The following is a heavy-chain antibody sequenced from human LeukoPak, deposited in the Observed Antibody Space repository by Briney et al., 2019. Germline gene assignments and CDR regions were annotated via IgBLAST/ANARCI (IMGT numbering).Heavy chain of an antibody. D-gene: IGHD6-19*01. J-gene: IGHJ4*02. CDR1: GFTFSSYA. Sequence: GGSLRLSCAASGFTFSSYAMHWVRQAPGKGLEWVAVISYDGSNKYYADSVKGRFTISRDNSKNTLYLQMNSLRAEDTAVYCCARDLEVAVAAPGIGFDYWGQGTLVTVSS. CDR2: ISYDGSNK. V-gene: IGHV3-30-3*01. CDR3: ARDLEVAVAAPGIGFDY.